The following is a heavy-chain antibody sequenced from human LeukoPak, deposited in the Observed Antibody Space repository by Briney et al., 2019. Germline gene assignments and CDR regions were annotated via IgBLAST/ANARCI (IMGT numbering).Heavy chain of an antibody. V-gene: IGHV4-59*06. CDR1: GGSMSPYH. D-gene: IGHD4-17*01. Sequence: PSETLSLTCTVSGGSMSPYHWGWIRQPPGKGLEWIGYIYYSGSTYYNPSLKSRVTISVDTSKNQLSLKLSSVTAADTAVYYCEARPYGDAFDIWGQGTMVTVSS. CDR3: EARPYGDAFDI. CDR2: IYYSGST. J-gene: IGHJ3*02.